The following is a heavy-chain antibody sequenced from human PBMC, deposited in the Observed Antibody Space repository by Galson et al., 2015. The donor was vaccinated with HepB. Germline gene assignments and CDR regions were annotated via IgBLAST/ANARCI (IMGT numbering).Heavy chain of an antibody. CDR3: ARVGYYDSSGYHDAFDI. CDR2: ISAYNGNT. CDR1: GYTFTSYG. J-gene: IGHJ3*02. Sequence: SVKVSCKASGYTFTSYGISWVRQAPGQGLEWMGWISAYNGNTNYAQKLQGRVTMTTDTSTSTAYMELRSLRSDDTAVYYCARVGYYDSSGYHDAFDIWGQGTMVTVSS. V-gene: IGHV1-18*01. D-gene: IGHD3-22*01.